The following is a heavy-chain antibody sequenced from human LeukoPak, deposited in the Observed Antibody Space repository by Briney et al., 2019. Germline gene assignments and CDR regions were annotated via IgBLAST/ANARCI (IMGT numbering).Heavy chain of an antibody. J-gene: IGHJ4*02. CDR2: IYFTGST. D-gene: IGHD5-18*01. CDR1: GDSIGSYY. V-gene: IGHV4-59*08. CDR3: ARLGVASRGYTYGPDY. Sequence: SETLSLTCTVSGDSIGSYYWSWIRQPPGKGLEWIGYIYFTGSTNYNPSLKSRVTIPVDTSKNQFSLKMSSVTAADTAVYYCARLGVASRGYTYGPDYWGQGALVTVSS.